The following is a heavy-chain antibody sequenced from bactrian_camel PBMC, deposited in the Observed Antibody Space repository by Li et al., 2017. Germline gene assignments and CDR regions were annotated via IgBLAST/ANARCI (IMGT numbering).Heavy chain of an antibody. D-gene: IGHD1*01. CDR2: IDGYGST. CDR1: GYSYSDVC. V-gene: IGHV3S53*01. Sequence: HVQLVESGGGSVQSGGSLRLSCEASGYSYSDVCMGWYRQAPGKEREGVAAIDGYGSTHYADSVKGRFTIVQDNAKNTVYLQMNSLKPEDTGVYYCAAELWGSFKVKLQACAQDAGYWGQGTQVTVS. CDR3: AAELWGSFKVKLQACAQDAGY. J-gene: IGHJ6*01.